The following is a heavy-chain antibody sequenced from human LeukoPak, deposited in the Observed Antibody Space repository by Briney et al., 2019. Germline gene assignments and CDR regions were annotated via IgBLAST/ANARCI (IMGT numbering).Heavy chain of an antibody. CDR1: GGSISNNY. CDR3: ARGSWKFDP. V-gene: IGHV4-59*01. CDR2: IYYTEST. J-gene: IGHJ5*02. D-gene: IGHD1-1*01. Sequence: SETLSLTCTVSGGSISNNYWSWIRQPAGKGLEWIGYIYYTESTNYNPFLKSRVTISLDPSKNHFSLKLSSVTAADTAVYYCARGSWKFDPWGQGTLVTVSS.